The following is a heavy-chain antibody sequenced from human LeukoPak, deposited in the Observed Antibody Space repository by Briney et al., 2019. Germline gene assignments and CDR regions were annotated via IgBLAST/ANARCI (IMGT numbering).Heavy chain of an antibody. J-gene: IGHJ4*02. CDR1: GYTFTNFD. V-gene: IGHV1-8*01. CDR3: ARDPTTGDQVNY. Sequence: ASVKVSCKASGYTFTNFDINWVRQAPGQGLEWMGWMNPVSGNAGSAQKFQGRITLTRDTSINTAYMELSSLRSEDTAVYYCARDPTTGDQVNYWGQGTLVTVSS. CDR2: MNPVSGNA. D-gene: IGHD7-27*01.